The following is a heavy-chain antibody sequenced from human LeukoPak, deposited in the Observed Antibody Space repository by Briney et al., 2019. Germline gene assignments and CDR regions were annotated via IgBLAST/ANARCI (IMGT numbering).Heavy chain of an antibody. CDR2: ISSSSSYI. Sequence: PGGSLRLSCAASGFTFSSYSTNWVRQAPGKGLEWVSSISSSSSYIYYADSVKGRFTISRDNSKNTLYLQMNSLRAEDTAVYYCAKAAYYSGYGVYFDYWGQGTLVTVSS. V-gene: IGHV3-21*04. CDR3: AKAAYYSGYGVYFDY. J-gene: IGHJ4*02. CDR1: GFTFSSYS. D-gene: IGHD5-12*01.